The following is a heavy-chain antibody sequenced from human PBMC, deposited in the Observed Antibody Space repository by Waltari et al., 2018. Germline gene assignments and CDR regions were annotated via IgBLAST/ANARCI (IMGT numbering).Heavy chain of an antibody. CDR1: GFNFYSYW. CDR3: VRDLFGAVDS. D-gene: IGHD3-3*01. J-gene: IGHJ4*02. CDR2: LNENGVTT. Sequence: EVQLVESVGGLVQPGVSLSLSCAASGFNFYSYWMHWVRQPTGKGLEWVSHLNENGVTTNYADSVKGRFTISRDNAENTVYLQMNSLRTEDTAVYYCVRDLFGAVDSWGQGTLVTVSS. V-gene: IGHV3-74*01.